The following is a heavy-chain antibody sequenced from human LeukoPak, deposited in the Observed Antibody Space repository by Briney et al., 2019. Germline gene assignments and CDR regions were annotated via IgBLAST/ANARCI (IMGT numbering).Heavy chain of an antibody. CDR3: ARRGITMVRGNDY. J-gene: IGHJ4*02. CDR1: GGSISSSNW. D-gene: IGHD3-10*01. Sequence: KPSGTLSLTCAVSGGSISSSNWWSWVRQSPGKGLEWIGEIYHSGSTNYNPSLKSRVTISVDTSKNQFSLKLSSVTAADTAVYYCARRGITMVRGNDYWGQGTLVTVSS. CDR2: IYHSGST. V-gene: IGHV4-4*02.